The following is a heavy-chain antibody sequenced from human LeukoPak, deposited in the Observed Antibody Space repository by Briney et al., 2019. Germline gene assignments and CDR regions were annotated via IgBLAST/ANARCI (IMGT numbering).Heavy chain of an antibody. CDR2: IKQDGSDK. V-gene: IGHV3-7*01. J-gene: IGHJ4*02. CDR3: ARDRGYDNFDH. CDR1: GFTFTSFW. D-gene: IGHD5-12*01. Sequence: PGGSLRLSCAASGFTFTSFWMSWVRQAPGKGLEWVANIKQDGSDKNYVDSVKGRFSISRDNSKNSLYLQMNSLRTEDTAMYYCARDRGYDNFDHWGQGILVTVSS.